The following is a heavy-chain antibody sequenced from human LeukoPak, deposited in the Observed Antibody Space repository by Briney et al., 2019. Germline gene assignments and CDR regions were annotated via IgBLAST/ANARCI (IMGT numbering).Heavy chain of an antibody. D-gene: IGHD5-12*01. CDR2: IDTSDSHI. Sequence: GESLKTSCKGPGYRFTRYWIRRVRQIPGKGLEWMGKIDTSDSHINYSPSFQGHVTISSDKSISTAYPPRSTLKASDTAMYYCARHEGGYAASDYWGEGTLVTVSS. CDR1: GYRFTRYW. J-gene: IGHJ4*02. CDR3: ARHEGGYAASDY. V-gene: IGHV5-10-1*01.